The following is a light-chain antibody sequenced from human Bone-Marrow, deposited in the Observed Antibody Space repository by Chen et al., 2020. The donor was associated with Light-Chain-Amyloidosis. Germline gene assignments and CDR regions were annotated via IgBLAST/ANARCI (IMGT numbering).Light chain of an antibody. Sequence: SYVLTQPSRVSVAPGQTATIACGGNNLGSTSVHWYQQTAGQAPLLVVDDDSDRPSSIPARLSGSNSGNTATLTISRVEAGDEADYYCQVWDRSSDRPVFGGGTKLNVL. CDR3: QVWDRSSDRPV. J-gene: IGLJ3*02. V-gene: IGLV3-21*02. CDR1: NLGSTS. CDR2: DDS.